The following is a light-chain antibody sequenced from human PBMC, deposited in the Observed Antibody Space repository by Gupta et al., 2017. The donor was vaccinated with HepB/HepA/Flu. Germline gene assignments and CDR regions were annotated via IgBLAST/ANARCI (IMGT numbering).Light chain of an antibody. CDR1: QSISSY. CDR3: QQSYNTWT. V-gene: IGKV1-39*01. Sequence: DIQMTQSPSSLSASVGDRVTITCRASQSISSYLHWYHQKPGKAPKLLIYAASSLQSGVPSRFSGSGSGTDFTLTISSLQPEDFATYYCQQSYNTWTFGQGTKVEIK. CDR2: AAS. J-gene: IGKJ1*01.